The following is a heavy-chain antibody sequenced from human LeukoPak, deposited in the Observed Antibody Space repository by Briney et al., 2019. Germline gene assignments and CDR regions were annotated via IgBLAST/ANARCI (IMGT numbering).Heavy chain of an antibody. Sequence: DSVKVSCKASGYTFTGYYMHWVRQAPGQGLELMGWINPNSGGTNYAQKFQGRVTMTRDTSISTAYMELSRLRSDDTAVYYCARFGIAAAGTFDYWGQGALLTVSS. V-gene: IGHV1-2*02. CDR3: ARFGIAAAGTFDY. CDR2: INPNSGGT. J-gene: IGHJ4*02. D-gene: IGHD6-13*01. CDR1: GYTFTGYY.